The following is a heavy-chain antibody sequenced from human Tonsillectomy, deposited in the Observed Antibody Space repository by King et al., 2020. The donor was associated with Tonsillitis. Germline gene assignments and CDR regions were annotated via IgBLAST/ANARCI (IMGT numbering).Heavy chain of an antibody. CDR1: GFTFSSYC. D-gene: IGHD6-13*01. V-gene: IGHV3-7*01. CDR2: IKQDGSEK. CDR3: AREVVVAAAGTYSYYGMDV. J-gene: IGHJ6*02. Sequence: VQLVESGGALVQPGGSLRLSCAASGFTFSSYCMSWVRQAPGKGLEGVANIKQDGSEKYYVDSVKGRFTISRDNAKNSLYLQMNSLRAEDTAVYYCAREVVVAAAGTYSYYGMDVWGQGTTVTVSS.